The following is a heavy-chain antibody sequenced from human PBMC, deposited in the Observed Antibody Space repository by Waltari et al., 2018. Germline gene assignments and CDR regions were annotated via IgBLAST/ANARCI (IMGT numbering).Heavy chain of an antibody. CDR2: IYPDDSDI. J-gene: IGHJ5*02. CDR3: AKGVVGGYERGWFDP. CDR1: GYIFSNYW. D-gene: IGHD3-22*01. V-gene: IGHV5-51*01. Sequence: QLVQSGAEVKKPGESLRISCKASGYIFSNYWIGWVRQMPGGKGLDWVAIIYPDDSDITYSPSFQGHVTISADKSINTAYLQWSSLRASDTAIYYCAKGVVGGYERGWFDPWGQGTLVTVSS.